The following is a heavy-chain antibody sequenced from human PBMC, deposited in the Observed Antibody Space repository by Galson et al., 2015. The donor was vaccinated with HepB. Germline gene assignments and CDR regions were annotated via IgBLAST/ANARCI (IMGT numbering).Heavy chain of an antibody. D-gene: IGHD6-25*01. CDR2: ISGGSGDRT. CDR1: GFTFTNYV. CDR3: AKYRASSGPGRRAFDI. V-gene: IGHV3-23*01. J-gene: IGHJ3*02. Sequence: SLSLSCAASGFTFTNYVVNWVRQAPGKGLEWVSTISGGSGDRTYYADSAKGRFTISRDNSKNTLYLQANSLRVEDTAIYYCAKYRASSGPGRRAFDIWGQGTMVIVSS.